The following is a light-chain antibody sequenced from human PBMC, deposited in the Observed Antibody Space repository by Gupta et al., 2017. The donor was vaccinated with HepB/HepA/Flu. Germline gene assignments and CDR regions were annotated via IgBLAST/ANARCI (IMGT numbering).Light chain of an antibody. Sequence: QSVLTQPPSASGTPGQRVTISCYGSSSNIGSNYVYWHQQLPGTAPNLLLYRNNQRPSGGPARCSGSKSGTSASMAISGLRSEEEADYYCAAWDDSLSGNVVFGGGTKLTVL. V-gene: IGLV1-47*01. CDR1: SSNIGSNY. CDR3: AAWDDSLSGNVV. J-gene: IGLJ2*01. CDR2: RNN.